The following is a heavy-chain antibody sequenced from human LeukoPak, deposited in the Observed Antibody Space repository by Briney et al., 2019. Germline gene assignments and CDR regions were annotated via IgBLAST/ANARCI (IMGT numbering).Heavy chain of an antibody. CDR2: ISWDGGST. J-gene: IGHJ6*02. CDR3: AKGEGNWWLRNNYYYGMDV. D-gene: IGHD5-12*01. CDR1: GFTFDDYA. V-gene: IGHV3-43D*03. Sequence: PGGSLRLSCAASGFTFDDYAMHWVRQAPGTGLEWVSLISWDGGSTYYADSVKGRFTISRDNSKNSLYLQMNSLRAEDTALYYCAKGEGNWWLRNNYYYGMDVWGQGTTVTVSS.